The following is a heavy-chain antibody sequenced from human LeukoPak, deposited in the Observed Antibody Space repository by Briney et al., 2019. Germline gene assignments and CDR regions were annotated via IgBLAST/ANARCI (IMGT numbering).Heavy chain of an antibody. CDR2: ISSSSSTI. CDR3: ARDLFYYGSGSFDY. D-gene: IGHD3-10*01. J-gene: IGHJ4*02. Sequence: GGSLRLSCAASGFTISSYSMNWVRQAPGKGLEWVSYISSSSSTIYYADSVKGRFTISRDNAKNSLYLQMNSLRAEDTAVYYCARDLFYYGSGSFDYWGQGTLVTVSS. CDR1: GFTISSYS. V-gene: IGHV3-48*01.